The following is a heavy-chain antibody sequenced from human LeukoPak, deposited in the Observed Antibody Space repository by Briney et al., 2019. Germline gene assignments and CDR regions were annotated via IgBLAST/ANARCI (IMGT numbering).Heavy chain of an antibody. CDR1: GGSTSNYY. D-gene: IGHD3-9*01. CDR3: ARGRLDDILTGYYIGGYYMDV. Sequence: SETLSLTCTVSGGSTSNYYWSWIRQPPGKGLEWIGYIYYSGSTKYNPSLKSRVTISVDTSKNQFSLKLSSVTAADTAVYYCARGRLDDILTGYYIGGYYMDVWGKGTTVTISS. CDR2: IYYSGST. J-gene: IGHJ6*03. V-gene: IGHV4-59*01.